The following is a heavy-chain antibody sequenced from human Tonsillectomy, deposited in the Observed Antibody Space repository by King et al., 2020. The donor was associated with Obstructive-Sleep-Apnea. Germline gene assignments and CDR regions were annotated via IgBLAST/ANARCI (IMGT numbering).Heavy chain of an antibody. J-gene: IGHJ4*02. CDR1: GFTFSSYG. Sequence: QLVQSGGGVVQPGRSLRLSCAASGFTFSSYGMHWVRQAPGKGLEWGAVIWYDGSNKYYADSVKGRFTISRDNSKNTLYLQMNSLRAEDTAVYYCARDGRGDVLRYFDLAYWGQGTLVTVSS. D-gene: IGHD3-9*01. V-gene: IGHV3-33*01. CDR3: ARDGRGDVLRYFDLAY. CDR2: IWYDGSNK.